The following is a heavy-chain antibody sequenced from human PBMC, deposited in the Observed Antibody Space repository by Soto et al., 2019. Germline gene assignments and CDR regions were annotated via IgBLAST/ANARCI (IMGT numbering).Heavy chain of an antibody. CDR1: GFRFSSYA. V-gene: IGHV3-23*01. CDR2: ITSSGAYT. D-gene: IGHD1-1*01. J-gene: IGHJ4*02. Sequence: EVQVLESGGGWVQPGGSLRVTCAASGFRFSSYALSWVRLAPGRGLEWVSGITSSGAYTYFADSVKGRFSISRDNSKNTLFLHMDSLHVDDTAIYFCARWATTGGFDFWGPGTRVTVSS. CDR3: ARWATTGGFDF.